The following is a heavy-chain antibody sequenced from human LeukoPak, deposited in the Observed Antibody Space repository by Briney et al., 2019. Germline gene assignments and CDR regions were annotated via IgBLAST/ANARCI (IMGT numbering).Heavy chain of an antibody. V-gene: IGHV1-69*13. D-gene: IGHD6-13*01. CDR3: ARIAAAGNYYGMDV. J-gene: IGHJ6*02. CDR1: GGTFSSYA. CDR2: IIPIFGTA. Sequence: SVKVSCKASGGTFSSYAISWVRQAPGHGLEWMGGIIPIFGTANYAQKFQGRVTITADESTSTAYMELSSLRSEDTAVYYCARIAAAGNYYGMDVWGQGTTVTVSS.